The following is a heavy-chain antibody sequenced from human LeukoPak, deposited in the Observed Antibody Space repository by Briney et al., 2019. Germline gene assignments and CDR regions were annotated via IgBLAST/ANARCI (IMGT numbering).Heavy chain of an antibody. J-gene: IGHJ4*02. CDR3: SRVYRLADPSRGYFDF. D-gene: IGHD3-9*01. Sequence: SGTLSLTCTVSGGSISSSRYYWAWIRQPPGKGLEWVGSIYYSDLTYYNPSLESRVSMSIDTSKNQFSLRLSSVTAADTAVYYCSRVYRLADPSRGYFDFWGPGTLVTVSS. CDR2: IYYSDLT. V-gene: IGHV4-39*07. CDR1: GGSISSSRYY.